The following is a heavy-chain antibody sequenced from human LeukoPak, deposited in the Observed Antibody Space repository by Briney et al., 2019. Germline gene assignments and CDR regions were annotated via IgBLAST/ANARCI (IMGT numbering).Heavy chain of an antibody. CDR3: ATRYAVDGDYTRDHSIDY. D-gene: IGHD4-17*01. V-gene: IGHV3-21*01. Sequence: GGSLRLSCAASGFTFNSHGMYWVRQAPGKGLEWVSSITSSGSYIYYADSVKGRFTISRDNAKNSLYLQMNSLRAEDTALYYCATRYAVDGDYTRDHSIDYWGQGTLVTVSS. J-gene: IGHJ4*02. CDR2: ITSSGSYI. CDR1: GFTFNSHG.